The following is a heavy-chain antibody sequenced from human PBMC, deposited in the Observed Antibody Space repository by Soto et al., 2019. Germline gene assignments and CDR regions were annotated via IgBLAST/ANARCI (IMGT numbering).Heavy chain of an antibody. CDR3: ARDLVPYQLLWRLYAFDI. CDR2: IGTAGDT. J-gene: IGHJ3*02. CDR1: RSTFSSYD. V-gene: IGHV3-13*01. D-gene: IGHD2-2*01. Sequence: PGGSLRLSCAASRSTFSSYDTHWVRQPTGKGLEWVSIGTAGDTYYAGSVKGRFTISRENAKNSLYLQMNSLRAGDTAVYYCARDLVPYQLLWRLYAFDIWGQGTMVTVSS.